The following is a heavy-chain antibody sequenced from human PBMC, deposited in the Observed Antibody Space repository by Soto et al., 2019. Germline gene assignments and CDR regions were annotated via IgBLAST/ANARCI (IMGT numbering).Heavy chain of an antibody. CDR2: IIPIFGTA. V-gene: IGHV1-69*05. CDR1: GGTFSSYA. D-gene: IGHD6-13*01. J-gene: IGHJ5*02. CDR3: ARRRGQQLPQSDWFDP. Sequence: QVQLVQSGAEVKKPGSSVKVSCKASGGTFSSYAISWVRQAPGQGLEWMGGIIPIFGTANYAQKFQGRVTITXXEXTXXAYMELSSLRSEDTAVYYCARRRGQQLPQSDWFDPWGQGTLVTVSS.